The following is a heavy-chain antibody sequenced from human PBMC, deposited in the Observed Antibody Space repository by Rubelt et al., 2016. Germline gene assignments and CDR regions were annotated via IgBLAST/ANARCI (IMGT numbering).Heavy chain of an antibody. CDR3: ARDSDCSGGSCIGLYFDL. Sequence: QVQLVQSGAEVKKPGASVRVSCKASGYSFTGFYMHWVRQAPGQGLEWMGRIIPILGIANYAQKFQGRVTITADKSTSTAYMELSSLRSEDTAVYYCARDSDCSGGSCIGLYFDLWGRGTLVTVSS. CDR1: GYSFTGFY. D-gene: IGHD2-15*01. CDR2: IIPILGIA. J-gene: IGHJ2*01. V-gene: IGHV1-69*09.